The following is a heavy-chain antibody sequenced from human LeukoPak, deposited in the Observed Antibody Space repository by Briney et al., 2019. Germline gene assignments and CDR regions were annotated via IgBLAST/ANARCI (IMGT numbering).Heavy chain of an antibody. CDR1: GFTFSSYE. D-gene: IGHD3-22*01. Sequence: GGSLRLSCAASGFTFSSYEMNWVRQAPGKGLEWVSYISSSGSTIYYADSVKGRCTISRDNAKNSLYLQMSSLRAEDTAVYYCARDNYDSSGYYFDWGQGTLVTVSS. CDR3: ARDNYDSSGYYFD. J-gene: IGHJ4*02. CDR2: ISSSGSTI. V-gene: IGHV3-48*03.